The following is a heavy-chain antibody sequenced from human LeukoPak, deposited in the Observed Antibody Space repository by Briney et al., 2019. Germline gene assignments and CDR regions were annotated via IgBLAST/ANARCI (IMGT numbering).Heavy chain of an antibody. J-gene: IGHJ4*02. CDR2: ISSNGGKT. D-gene: IGHD5-12*01. Sequence: GGSLRLSCSASGITFSSYAMHWVRPAPGKGLEYVSAISSNGGKTYYADSVKGRFTISRDNSKNTLYLQMTSLRAEDTAVYHCVKDRDSGYDSLDYWGQGTLVTVSS. CDR3: VKDRDSGYDSLDY. CDR1: GITFSSYA. V-gene: IGHV3-64D*06.